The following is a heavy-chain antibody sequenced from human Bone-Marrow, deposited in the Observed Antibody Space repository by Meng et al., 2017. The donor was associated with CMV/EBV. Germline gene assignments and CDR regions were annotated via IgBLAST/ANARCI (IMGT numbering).Heavy chain of an antibody. V-gene: IGHV1-8*03. CDR2: MNPNSGNT. D-gene: IGHD6-13*01. J-gene: IGHJ3*02. CDR3: ATIGAGHGELDI. CDR1: GYTFTSYD. Sequence: ASVKVSCKASGYTFTSYDINWVRQATGQGLEWMGWMNPNSGNTGYAQKFQGRVTITRNTSISTAYMELSSLRSEDTAVYYCATIGAGHGELDIWGQGTMVTLSS.